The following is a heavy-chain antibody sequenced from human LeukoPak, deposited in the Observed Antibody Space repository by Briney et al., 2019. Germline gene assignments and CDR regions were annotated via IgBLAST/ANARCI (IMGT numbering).Heavy chain of an antibody. D-gene: IGHD3-10*01. J-gene: IGHJ4*02. CDR1: GYTFTSYA. Sequence: ASVKVSCKASGYTFTSYAMHWVRQAPGQRLEWMGWIDAGNGNTKYSQKFQGRVTITRDTSASTAYMELSSLRSEDTAVYYCARIGSGSHYDYWGQGTLVTVSS. V-gene: IGHV1-3*01. CDR3: ARIGSGSHYDY. CDR2: IDAGNGNT.